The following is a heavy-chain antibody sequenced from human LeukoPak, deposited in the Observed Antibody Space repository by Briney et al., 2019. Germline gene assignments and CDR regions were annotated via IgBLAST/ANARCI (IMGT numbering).Heavy chain of an antibody. CDR3: AKEWYYGSGSYYNSPPLDY. J-gene: IGHJ4*02. D-gene: IGHD3-10*01. V-gene: IGHV3-23*01. CDR1: GFTFSSYG. Sequence: PGGTLRLSCAASGFTFSSYGMSWVRQAPGKGLEWVSAISGSGGSTYYADSVKGRFTISRDNSKNTLYLQMNSLRAEDTAVYYCAKEWYYGSGSYYNSPPLDYWGQGTLVTVSS. CDR2: ISGSGGST.